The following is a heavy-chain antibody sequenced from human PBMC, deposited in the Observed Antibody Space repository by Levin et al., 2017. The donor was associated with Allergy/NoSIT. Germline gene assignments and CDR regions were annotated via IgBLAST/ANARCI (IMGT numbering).Heavy chain of an antibody. CDR3: ASGGSSSWYSYFDY. J-gene: IGHJ4*02. CDR2: IYYSGST. V-gene: IGHV4-59*01. Sequence: SCTVSGGSISSYYWSWIRQPPGKGLEWIGYIYYSGSTKYNPSLKSRVTISVDTSKNQFSLKLSSVTAADTAVYYCASGGSSSWYSYFDYWGQGTLVTVSS. CDR1: GGSISSYY. D-gene: IGHD6-13*01.